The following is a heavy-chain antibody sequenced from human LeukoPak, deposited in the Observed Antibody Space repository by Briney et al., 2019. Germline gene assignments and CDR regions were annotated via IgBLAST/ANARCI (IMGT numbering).Heavy chain of an antibody. CDR1: GFTFSRNA. CDR3: AKDFVEMATTSNFDY. Sequence: GGSLRLSCAASGFTFSRNAMSWVRQAPGKGLEWVSVISGSGGTTDYADSVKGRFTISRDNSKNMLYLQMNSLRAEDTAVYYCAKDFVEMATTSNFDYWGQGTLVTVSS. D-gene: IGHD5-24*01. V-gene: IGHV3-23*01. CDR2: ISGSGGTT. J-gene: IGHJ4*02.